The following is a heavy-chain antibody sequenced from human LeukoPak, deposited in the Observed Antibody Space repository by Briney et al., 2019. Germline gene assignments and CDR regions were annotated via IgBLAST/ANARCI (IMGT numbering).Heavy chain of an antibody. D-gene: IGHD3/OR15-3a*01. J-gene: IGHJ4*02. Sequence: SETLSLTCTVSGVSISSSNSSWGWIRQPPGKGLEWIGSIYYSGNTYYNASLKSQVSISIDTSKNQFSLRPTSVTAADTAVYYCARQTGSGLFILPGGQGTLVTVSS. CDR3: ARQTGSGLFILP. V-gene: IGHV4-39*01. CDR2: IYYSGNT. CDR1: GVSISSSNSS.